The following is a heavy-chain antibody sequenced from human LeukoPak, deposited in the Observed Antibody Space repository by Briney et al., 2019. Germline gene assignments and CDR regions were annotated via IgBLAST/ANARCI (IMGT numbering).Heavy chain of an antibody. V-gene: IGHV3-72*01. Sequence: GGSLRLSCAASGFTFSDYKMDWVRQAPGKGLEWVGRIRNKAESYTANYAASVRGRFAISRDDSKNSLYLQMNSLKTEDTAVYYCAKLQWAGGYVSDIWGQGTMATVSS. J-gene: IGHJ3*02. D-gene: IGHD5-24*01. CDR2: IRNKAESYTA. CDR3: AKLQWAGGYVSDI. CDR1: GFTFSDYK.